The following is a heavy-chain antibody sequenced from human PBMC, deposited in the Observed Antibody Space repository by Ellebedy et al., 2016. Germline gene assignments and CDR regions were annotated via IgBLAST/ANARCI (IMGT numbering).Heavy chain of an antibody. CDR2: INHSGST. D-gene: IGHD3-10*01. V-gene: IGHV4-39*07. J-gene: IGHJ5*02. CDR3: ARDLRLLWFGGRWFDP. Sequence: SETLSLTXTVSGGSISSSSYYWGWIRQPPGKGLEWIGEINHSGSTNYNPSLKSRVTISVDTSKNQFSLKLSSVTAADTAVYYCARDLRLLWFGGRWFDPWGQGTLVTVSS. CDR1: GGSISSSSYY.